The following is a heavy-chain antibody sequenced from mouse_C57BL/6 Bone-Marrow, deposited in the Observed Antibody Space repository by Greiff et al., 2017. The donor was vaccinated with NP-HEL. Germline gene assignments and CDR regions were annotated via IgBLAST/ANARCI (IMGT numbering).Heavy chain of an antibody. Sequence: EVKLMESGAELVKPGASVKLSCTASGFNIKDYYMHWVKQRTEQGLEWIGRIDPEDGETKYAPKFQGKATITADTSSNTAYLQLSSLTSEDTAVYYCAEGYYDPLYAMDYWGQGTSVTVSS. V-gene: IGHV14-2*01. CDR1: GFNIKDYY. CDR2: IDPEDGET. D-gene: IGHD2-3*01. CDR3: AEGYYDPLYAMDY. J-gene: IGHJ4*01.